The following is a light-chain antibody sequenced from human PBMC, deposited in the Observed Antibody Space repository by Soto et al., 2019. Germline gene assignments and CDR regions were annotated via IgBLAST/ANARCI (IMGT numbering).Light chain of an antibody. Sequence: DIQMTQSPSSLSASIGDRVTITCRASQSISSYLNWYHQRPGKAPKLLIYAASSLQRGVPSRFSGSGSGTDFTLTISSPQPEDFATYYCQQSYSTSITFGQGTRLEIK. CDR2: AAS. V-gene: IGKV1-39*01. J-gene: IGKJ5*01. CDR3: QQSYSTSIT. CDR1: QSISSY.